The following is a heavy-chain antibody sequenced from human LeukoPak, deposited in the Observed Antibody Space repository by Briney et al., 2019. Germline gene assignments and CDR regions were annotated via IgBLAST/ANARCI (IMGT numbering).Heavy chain of an antibody. CDR1: GYTVSSNY. V-gene: IGHV3-53*01. CDR3: ARLANYAFDI. CDR2: IYSGGST. D-gene: IGHD1-7*01. Sequence: GGSLRLSCAASGYTVSSNYMSWVRQAPGKGLEWVSVIYSGGSTYYADSVKGRFTISRDNSKNTLYLQMNSLRAEDTAVYYCARLANYAFDIWGQGTMVTVSS. J-gene: IGHJ3*02.